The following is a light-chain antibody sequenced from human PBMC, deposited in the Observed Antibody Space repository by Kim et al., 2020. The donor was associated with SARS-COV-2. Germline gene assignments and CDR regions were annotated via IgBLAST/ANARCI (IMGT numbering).Light chain of an antibody. CDR2: QDA. CDR1: NLANKY. V-gene: IGLV3-1*01. CDR3: QAWDSNIVV. Sequence: SYELTQPPSVSVSPGQTATITCSGDNLANKYVCWYHQKAGQSPVLVMHQDARRPAGIPERFSGSNSRTTATLTISGTQPLDEGDYYCQAWDSNIVVFGGG. J-gene: IGLJ2*01.